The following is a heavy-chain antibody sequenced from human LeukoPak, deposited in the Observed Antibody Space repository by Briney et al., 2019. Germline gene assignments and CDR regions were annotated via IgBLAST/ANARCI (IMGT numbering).Heavy chain of an antibody. V-gene: IGHV3-30*03. J-gene: IGHJ4*02. CDR3: VRGNDYGGPHY. Sequence: GGSLRLSCAASGFTFSSYDMHWVRQAPGKGLEWVAVISYDGSNKYYADSVKGRFTISRDNGKNTLFLQMNSLRAEDAAVYYCVRGNDYGGPHYWGQGTLVTVSS. CDR2: ISYDGSNK. CDR1: GFTFSSYD. D-gene: IGHD4-23*01.